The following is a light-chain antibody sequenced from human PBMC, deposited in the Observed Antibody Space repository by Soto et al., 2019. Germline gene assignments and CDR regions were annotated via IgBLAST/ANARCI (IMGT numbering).Light chain of an antibody. Sequence: ELVMTQSPVTLSVSPGERATLSCRASQSVSNILAWYQQKPGQAPSLLIYGASTRATCIPARFSGSGSGTEFTLTISSLQSEDFAVYYCQQYNNWPPFTFGQGTRLEIK. CDR3: QQYNNWPPFT. V-gene: IGKV3-15*01. CDR2: GAS. J-gene: IGKJ5*01. CDR1: QSVSNI.